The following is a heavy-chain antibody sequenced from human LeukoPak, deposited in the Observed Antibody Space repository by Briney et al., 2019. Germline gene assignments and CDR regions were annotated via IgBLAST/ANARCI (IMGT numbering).Heavy chain of an antibody. D-gene: IGHD3-10*01. Sequence: SLRHSRSPSGFHFHSYGMDLVRPAPGKGLEGEAFLSYDGSNAYYADSVKARFTISRDNAKNSLYLQMDSLRADDTATYYCAKSLLRPKPRGASDCWGQGTLVTVSS. CDR3: AKSLLRPKPRGASDC. J-gene: IGHJ4*02. CDR1: GFHFHSYG. CDR2: LSYDGSNA. V-gene: IGHV3-30*18.